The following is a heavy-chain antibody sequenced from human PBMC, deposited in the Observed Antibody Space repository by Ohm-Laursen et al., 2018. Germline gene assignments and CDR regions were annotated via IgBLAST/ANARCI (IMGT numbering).Heavy chain of an antibody. CDR1: GDSISSYY. V-gene: IGHV4-59*12. CDR2: IYYTGST. D-gene: IGHD2-8*01. Sequence: SETLSLTCTVSGDSISSYYWSWIRQPPGKGLEWIGYIYYTGSTNYNPSLKSRVTMSLDTSRNEFSLKVNFVTVADTAVYYCARDNGIYGMDVWGQGTTVTVSS. CDR3: ARDNGIYGMDV. J-gene: IGHJ6*02.